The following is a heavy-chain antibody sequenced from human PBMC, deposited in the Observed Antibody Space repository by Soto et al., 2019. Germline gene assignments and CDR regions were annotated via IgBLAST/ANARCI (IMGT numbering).Heavy chain of an antibody. D-gene: IGHD1-26*01. V-gene: IGHV4-4*02. J-gene: IGHJ6*02. CDR3: ARVGMGATNYYYYGMDV. Sequence: QVQLQESGPGLVKPSGTLSLTCAVSGGSISSSNWWSWVRQPPGKGLEWIGEIYHSGSTNYNPSLKSRVTISVDKSKNQFSLKLSSVTAADTAVYYCARVGMGATNYYYYGMDVWGQGTTVTVSS. CDR1: GGSISSSNW. CDR2: IYHSGST.